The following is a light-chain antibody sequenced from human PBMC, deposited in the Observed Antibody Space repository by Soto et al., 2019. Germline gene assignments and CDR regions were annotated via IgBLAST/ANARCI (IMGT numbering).Light chain of an antibody. Sequence: EIVLTQSPGTLSLSPGERATLSCRASQTMRSSHLAWYQQKPGQAPRLLIYGASTRTFDVPDRFSGSGSGTNFTLTISRLQPEDFAVYYCQQYVDSPQTFGQGTKVEIK. CDR1: QTMRSSH. CDR3: QQYVDSPQT. CDR2: GAS. J-gene: IGKJ1*01. V-gene: IGKV3-20*01.